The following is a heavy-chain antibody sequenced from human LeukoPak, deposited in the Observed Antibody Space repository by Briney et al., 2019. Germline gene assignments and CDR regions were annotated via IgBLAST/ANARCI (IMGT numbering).Heavy chain of an antibody. CDR3: ASQTSIAAYFDS. CDR1: GFKYN. J-gene: IGHJ4*02. V-gene: IGHV3-30*04. D-gene: IGHD2-21*01. Sequence: GRSLRLSCAASGFKYNMHWVRHAPGKGLEWVAFISFDGSTAYYADSVQGRFTFSRDTSNNTLHLQMNSLRTEDTAVYYCASQTSIAAYFDSWGQGTLVTVSS. CDR2: ISFDGSTA.